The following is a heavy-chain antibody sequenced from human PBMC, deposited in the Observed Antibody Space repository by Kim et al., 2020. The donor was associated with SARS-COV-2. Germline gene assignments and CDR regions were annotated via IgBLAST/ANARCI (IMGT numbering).Heavy chain of an antibody. D-gene: IGHD3-3*01. V-gene: IGHV7-4-1*02. CDR2: INTNTGNP. CDR3: ARDTRTTIFGVFIIPGYFDY. J-gene: IGHJ4*02. CDR1: GYTFTSYA. Sequence: ASVKVSCKASGYTFTSYAMNWVRQAPGQGLEWRGWINTNTGNPTYAQGFTGRFVFSLDTSVSTAYLQISSLKAEDTAVYYCARDTRTTIFGVFIIPGYFDYWGQGTLVTVSS.